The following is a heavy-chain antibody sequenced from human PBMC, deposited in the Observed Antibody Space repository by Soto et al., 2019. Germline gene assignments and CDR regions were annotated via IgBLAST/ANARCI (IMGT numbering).Heavy chain of an antibody. CDR1: GGSISSSSYY. CDR2: IYYSGST. D-gene: IGHD2-8*01. CDR3: ATLLRDVLMPPGGATDYFDY. Sequence: QLQLQESGPGLVKPSETLSLTCTVSGGSISSSSYYWGWIRQPPGKGLEWIGSIYYSGSTYYNPSLKSRVTISVDTSKNQFSLKLSSVTAADTAVYYCATLLRDVLMPPGGATDYFDYWGQGTLVTVSS. V-gene: IGHV4-39*01. J-gene: IGHJ4*02.